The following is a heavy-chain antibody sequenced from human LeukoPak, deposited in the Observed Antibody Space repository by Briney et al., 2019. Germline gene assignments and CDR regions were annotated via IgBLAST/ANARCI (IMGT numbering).Heavy chain of an antibody. CDR2: INPNGGST. D-gene: IGHD4-23*01. V-gene: IGHV1-46*01. CDR1: GYTFTSYY. J-gene: IGHJ3*02. CDR3: ASLTQPHPRHAFDI. Sequence: GASVKVSCKASGYTFTSYYMHWVRQAPGQGLEWMGIINPNGGSTSYAQKFQGRVTMTRDMSTSTVYMELSSLRSEDTAVYYCASLTQPHPRHAFDIWGQGTMVTASS.